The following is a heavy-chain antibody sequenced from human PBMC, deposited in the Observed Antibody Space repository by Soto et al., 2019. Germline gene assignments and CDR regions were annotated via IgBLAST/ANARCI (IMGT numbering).Heavy chain of an antibody. CDR2: TYYRSKWYY. J-gene: IGHJ6*02. V-gene: IGHV6-1*01. D-gene: IGHD6-6*01. CDR3: ARIHSSSSYYIDV. CDR1: GDSVSSNSAA. Sequence: PSRTLSLTCAISGDSVSSNSAAWNWIRQSPSRGLEWLGRTYYRSKWYYGYAVSVKSRITINPDTSKNQFSLQLNSATPYDTAVYYCARIHSSSSYYIDVWGQGTTVTVSS.